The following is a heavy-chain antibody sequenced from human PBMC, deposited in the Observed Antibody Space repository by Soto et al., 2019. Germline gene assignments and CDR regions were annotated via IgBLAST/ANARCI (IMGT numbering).Heavy chain of an antibody. D-gene: IGHD2-15*01. Sequence: QVQLVQSGAEVKKPGASVKVSCKASGYTFTSYGISWVRQAPGQGLEWMGWISAYNGNTNYAQKLQGRVTMTTDTPTSTAYMELRSLRSDDTAVYYCARDSVVAATSKYYYYGMDVWGQGTTVTVSS. J-gene: IGHJ6*02. CDR2: ISAYNGNT. CDR1: GYTFTSYG. V-gene: IGHV1-18*01. CDR3: ARDSVVAATSKYYYYGMDV.